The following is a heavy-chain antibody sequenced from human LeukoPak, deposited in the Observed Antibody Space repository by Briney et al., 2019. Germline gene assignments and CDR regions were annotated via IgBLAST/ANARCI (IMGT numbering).Heavy chain of an antibody. CDR2: IYYSGST. CDR1: GGSISSYY. D-gene: IGHD3-3*01. CDR3: ARDTSPKGMDV. Sequence: SETLSLTCTVSGGSISSYYWSWIRQPPGKGLEWIGYIYYSGSTNYNPSLKSRVTKSVDTSKNQFSLKLSSVTAADTAVYYCARDTSPKGMDVWGQGTTVTVSS. J-gene: IGHJ6*02. V-gene: IGHV4-59*01.